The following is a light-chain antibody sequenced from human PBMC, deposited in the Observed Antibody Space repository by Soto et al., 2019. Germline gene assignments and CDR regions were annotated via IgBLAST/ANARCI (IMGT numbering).Light chain of an antibody. CDR1: SSDVGGYTY. CDR2: EVN. CDR3: SSYGGYNNVV. Sequence: QSALTQPPSASGSPGQSVTISCTGTSSDVGGYTYVSWFQQHPGKAPKLIIHEVNQRPSGVPDRFSGSKSGNTASLTVSGLQAEDEGTYYCSSYGGYNNVVFGTGTKV. J-gene: IGLJ1*01. V-gene: IGLV2-8*01.